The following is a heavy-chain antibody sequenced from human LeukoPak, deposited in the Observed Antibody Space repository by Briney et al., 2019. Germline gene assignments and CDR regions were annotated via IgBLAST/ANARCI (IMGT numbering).Heavy chain of an antibody. J-gene: IGHJ6*04. D-gene: IGHD1-26*01. CDR2: VYYSGST. V-gene: IGHV4-59*08. Sequence: PSETLSLTCTVSGGSISTYYWSWIRQPPGKGLEWIGYVYYSGSTNYNPSLKSRVTISVDTSKNQFSLKLSSVTAADTAVYYCASLEGAKDVDVWGTGTTVTVSS. CDR3: ASLEGAKDVDV. CDR1: GGSISTYY.